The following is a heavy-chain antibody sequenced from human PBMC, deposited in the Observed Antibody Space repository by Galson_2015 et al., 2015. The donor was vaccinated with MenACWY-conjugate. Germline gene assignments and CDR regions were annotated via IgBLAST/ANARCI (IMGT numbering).Heavy chain of an antibody. CDR3: AKDAAKPHSLQANFFDH. CDR2: ISNGGRKT. D-gene: IGHD6-25*01. CDR1: GFTLSDNA. J-gene: IGHJ4*02. V-gene: IGHV3-30*18. Sequence: SLRLSCAASGFTLSDNAMHWVRQAPGKGLEWVAVISNGGRKTFYSDSVKGRFTISRDTSNNALHLQMDGLRPDDTAVYYCAKDAAKPHSLQANFFDHWGQGIWVVVSS.